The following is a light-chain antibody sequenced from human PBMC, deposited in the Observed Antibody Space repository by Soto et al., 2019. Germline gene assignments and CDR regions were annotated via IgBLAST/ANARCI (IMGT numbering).Light chain of an antibody. V-gene: IGKV3-20*01. CDR3: QHYSSQT. J-gene: IGKJ1*01. CDR1: QSVSSNY. Sequence: DIVLTQSPGTLSLSPGERATLSCRASQSVSSNYLAWYQQRPGQAPRLLIYGASSRATGIPDRFSGSGSGTDFTLTISRLEPEDSAVYFCQHYSSQTFGQGTRWIS. CDR2: GAS.